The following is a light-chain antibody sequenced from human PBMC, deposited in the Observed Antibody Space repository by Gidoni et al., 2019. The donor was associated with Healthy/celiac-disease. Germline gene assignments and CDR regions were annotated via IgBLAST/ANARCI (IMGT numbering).Light chain of an antibody. CDR1: KLGDKY. J-gene: IGLJ2*01. CDR3: QAWDSSIVV. V-gene: IGLV3-1*01. Sequence: SYELTQPPSVSVSPGQPASLTCSGDKLGDKYACWYQQKPGQSPVLVIYQDNKRPAGIPERFSGSNSGNTATLTISGTQATDEADYYCQAWDSSIVVFGGGTKLTVL. CDR2: QDN.